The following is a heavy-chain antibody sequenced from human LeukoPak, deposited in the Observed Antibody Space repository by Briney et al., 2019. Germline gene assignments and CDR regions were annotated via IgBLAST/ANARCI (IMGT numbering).Heavy chain of an antibody. CDR1: GFTFDDYA. Sequence: GGSLRLSCAASGFTFDDYAMHWVRQAPGKGLEWVSGISWNSGSIGYADSVKGRFTISRDNAKNSLYLQMNSLRAEDTAVYYCARATRGYSYGGYWYFDLWGRGTLVTVSS. J-gene: IGHJ2*01. CDR3: ARATRGYSYGGYWYFDL. V-gene: IGHV3-9*01. D-gene: IGHD5-18*01. CDR2: ISWNSGSI.